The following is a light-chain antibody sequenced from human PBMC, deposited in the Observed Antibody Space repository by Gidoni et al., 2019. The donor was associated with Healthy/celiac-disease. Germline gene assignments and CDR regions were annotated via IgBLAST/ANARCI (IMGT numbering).Light chain of an antibody. Sequence: SYELTQPPSVSVSPGPTASITCSGDKLGDKYACWYQQKPGQSPVLVIYQDSKRPSGIPARFSGSNSGNTATLTISGTQAMDEADYYCQAWDSSTRVFGGGTKLTVL. CDR3: QAWDSSTRV. CDR1: KLGDKY. CDR2: QDS. J-gene: IGLJ2*01. V-gene: IGLV3-1*01.